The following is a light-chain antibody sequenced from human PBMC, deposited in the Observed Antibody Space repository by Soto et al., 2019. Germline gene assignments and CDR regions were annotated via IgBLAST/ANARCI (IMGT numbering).Light chain of an antibody. CDR1: QSVSSN. CDR3: QRGDT. Sequence: EIVLTQSPATLSLSPGERATLSCRASQSVSSNLAWYQQKPGQAPRLLIYDASNRATGIPARFSGSGSGTDFTLTIIRLEPEDFAVYYYQRGDTFGQGTRLEIK. V-gene: IGKV3-11*01. CDR2: DAS. J-gene: IGKJ5*01.